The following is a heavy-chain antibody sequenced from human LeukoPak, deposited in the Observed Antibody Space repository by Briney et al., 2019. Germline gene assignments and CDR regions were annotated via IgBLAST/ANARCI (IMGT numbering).Heavy chain of an antibody. CDR1: GGSISSYY. CDR3: ARVGVSCSSTSCYAFDY. J-gene: IGHJ4*02. D-gene: IGHD2-2*01. Sequence: TSETLSFTCTVSGGSISSYYWSWIRQPPGKGLEWIGYIYYSGSTNYNPSLKSRVTISVDTSKNQFSLKLSSVTAADTAVYYCARVGVSCSSTSCYAFDYWGQGTLVTVSS. CDR2: IYYSGST. V-gene: IGHV4-59*01.